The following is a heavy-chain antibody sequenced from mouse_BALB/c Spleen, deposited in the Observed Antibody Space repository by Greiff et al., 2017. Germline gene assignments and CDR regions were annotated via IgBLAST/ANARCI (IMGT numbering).Heavy chain of an antibody. V-gene: IGHV1S81*02. Sequence: QVQLQQPGAELVKPGASVKLSCKASGYTFTSYWMHWVKQRPGQGLEWIGEINPSNGRTNYNEKFKSKATLTVDKSSSTAYMQLSSLTSEDSAVYYCARGYYRYGVGDYWGQGTTLTVSS. CDR1: GYTFTSYW. J-gene: IGHJ2*01. D-gene: IGHD2-14*01. CDR2: INPSNGRT. CDR3: ARGYYRYGVGDY.